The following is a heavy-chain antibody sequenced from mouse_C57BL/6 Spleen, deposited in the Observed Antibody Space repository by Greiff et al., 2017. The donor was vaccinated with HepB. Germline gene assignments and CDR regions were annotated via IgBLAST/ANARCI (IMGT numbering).Heavy chain of an antibody. V-gene: IGHV1-15*01. J-gene: IGHJ4*01. CDR1: GYTFTDYE. CDR2: IDPETGGT. D-gene: IGHD1-1*01. Sequence: QVQLKESGAELVRPGASVTLSCKASGYTFTDYEMHWVKQTPVHGLEWIGAIDPETGGTAYNQKFKGKAILTADKSSSTAYMELRSLTSEDSAVYYCTRSRLTTVVEDAMDYWGQGTSVTVSS. CDR3: TRSRLTTVVEDAMDY.